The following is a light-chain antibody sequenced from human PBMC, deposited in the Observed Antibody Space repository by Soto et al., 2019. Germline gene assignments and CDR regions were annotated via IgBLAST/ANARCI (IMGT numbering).Light chain of an antibody. J-gene: IGKJ4*01. V-gene: IGKV1-12*01. CDR1: QDISNY. CDR3: QQTKSFPLT. Sequence: DIQMTQSPSSVSASVGGGVTITCRASQDISNYLARYQQIPGKAPKLLISAASPLQSGVPSRFSGSGSGTDFTLTVSGLQPEDSATYYCQQTKSFPLTFGGGTKVDIK. CDR2: AAS.